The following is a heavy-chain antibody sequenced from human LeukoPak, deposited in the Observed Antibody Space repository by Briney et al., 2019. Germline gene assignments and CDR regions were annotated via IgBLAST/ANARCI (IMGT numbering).Heavy chain of an antibody. V-gene: IGHV3-7*02. CDR2: IKEDGSEK. Sequence: GGSLRLSCAASGFTLSTYWMTWVRQAPRKGLGWVAAIKEDGSEKHYVDSMKGRLTISRDNAKNSLYLQMSSLRAEDTAVYYCARTTYGDSWGQGTLVTVSS. CDR1: GFTLSTYW. CDR3: ARTTYGDS. J-gene: IGHJ4*02. D-gene: IGHD1-1*01.